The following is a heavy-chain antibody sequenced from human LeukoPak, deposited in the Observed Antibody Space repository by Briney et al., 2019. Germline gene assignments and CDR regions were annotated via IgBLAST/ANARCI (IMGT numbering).Heavy chain of an antibody. D-gene: IGHD5-12*01. CDR3: ARDRYSGHDPRYYYYYYGMDV. V-gene: IGHV4-59*01. CDR1: GGSISSYY. J-gene: IGHJ6*02. CDR2: IYYSGST. Sequence: PSETLSLTCTVSGGSISSYYWSWIRQPPGKGLEWIGYIYYSGSTNYNPSLKSRVTISVDTSKNQFSLKLSSVTAADTAVYYCARDRYSGHDPRYYYYYYGMDVWGQGTTVTVSS.